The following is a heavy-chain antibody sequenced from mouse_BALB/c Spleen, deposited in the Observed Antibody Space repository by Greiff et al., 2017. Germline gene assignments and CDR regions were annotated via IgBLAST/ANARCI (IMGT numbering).Heavy chain of an antibody. V-gene: IGHV2-2*02. CDR1: GFSLTSYG. CDR3: ARSSPWFAY. CDR2: IWSGGST. D-gene: IGHD1-1*01. J-gene: IGHJ3*01. Sequence: QVKLQQSGPGLVQPSQSLSITCTVSGFSLTSYGVHWVRQSPGKGLEWLGVIWSGGSTDYNAAFISRLSISKDNSKSQVFFKMNSLQANDTAIYYCARSSPWFAYWGQGTLVTVSA.